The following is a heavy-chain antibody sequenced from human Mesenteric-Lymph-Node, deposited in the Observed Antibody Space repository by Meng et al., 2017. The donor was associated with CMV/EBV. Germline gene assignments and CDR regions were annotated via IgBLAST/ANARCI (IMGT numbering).Heavy chain of an antibody. CDR1: GFTFGDYA. V-gene: IGHV3-49*04. D-gene: IGHD6-19*01. CDR2: IRSKAYGGTT. CDR3: TVAGTEAPDY. J-gene: IGHJ4*02. Sequence: GESLKISCTASGFTFGDYAMSWVRQAPGKGLEWVGFIRSKAYGGTTEYAASVKGRFTISRDDSKSIAYLQMNSLKTEDTAVYYCTVAGTEAPDYWGQGTLVTVSS.